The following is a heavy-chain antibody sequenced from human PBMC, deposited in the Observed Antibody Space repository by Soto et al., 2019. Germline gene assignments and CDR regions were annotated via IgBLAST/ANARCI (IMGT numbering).Heavy chain of an antibody. Sequence: QVQLVESGGGVVQPGRSLRLSCAASGFTFINYDMYWVRQAPGRGLEWVAVISSDGSNRYYADSVKGRFTISRDNSKNGLSLQVNSVRIEDTAVYYCASDRCSGTTCYLVRGVGVWGQGTTVTVSS. D-gene: IGHD2-2*01. CDR3: ASDRCSGTTCYLVRGVGV. CDR2: ISSDGSNR. V-gene: IGHV3-30-3*01. J-gene: IGHJ6*02. CDR1: GFTFINYD.